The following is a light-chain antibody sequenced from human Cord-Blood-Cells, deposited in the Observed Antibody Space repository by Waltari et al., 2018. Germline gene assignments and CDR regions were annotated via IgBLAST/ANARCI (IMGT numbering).Light chain of an antibody. J-gene: IGLJ3*02. CDR3: CSYAGSSTWV. V-gene: IGLV2-23*01. CDR1: SRDVGSYNL. CDR2: EGS. Sequence: QSALTQPASVSGSPGQSITISCTGTSRDVGSYNLVSWYQQHPGKAPKLMIYEGSKRPSGVSNRFSGSKSGNTASLTISGLQAEEEADYYCCSYAGSSTWVFGGGTKLTVL.